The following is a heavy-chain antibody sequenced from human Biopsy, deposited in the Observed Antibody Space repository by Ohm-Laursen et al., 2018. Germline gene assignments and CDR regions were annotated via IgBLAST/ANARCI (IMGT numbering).Heavy chain of an antibody. Sequence: SLRLSCTASGFTFSDHYMEWVRQAPGKGLEWVSIIYLDGNTYYTDSVKGRFTISRDNSKNALYLQMNSLRPADTAKYYCVRGRAYWGQGTLVTVSP. CDR3: VRGRAY. CDR1: GFTFSDHY. CDR2: IYLDGNT. V-gene: IGHV3-53*01. J-gene: IGHJ4*02.